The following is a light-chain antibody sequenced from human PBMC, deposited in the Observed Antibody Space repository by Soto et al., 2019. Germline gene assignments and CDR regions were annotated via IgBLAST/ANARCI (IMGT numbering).Light chain of an antibody. CDR3: HQCYSSRT. V-gene: IGKV3-20*01. Sequence: EIVLTQSPGTLSLSPGERATLSCRASQSVSSSYLAWYQQKPGQAPRLLIYGASSRATGIPDRFSGSGSGTDFTLTISRLEPEDFAVYYCHQCYSSRTFGQGTKVDIK. J-gene: IGKJ1*01. CDR2: GAS. CDR1: QSVSSSY.